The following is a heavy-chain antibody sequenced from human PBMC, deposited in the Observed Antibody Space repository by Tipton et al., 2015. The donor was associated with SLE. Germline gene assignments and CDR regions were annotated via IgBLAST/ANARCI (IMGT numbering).Heavy chain of an antibody. V-gene: IGHV4-4*02. CDR1: GDSISNDNW. J-gene: IGHJ4*02. CDR2: IYQSGST. Sequence: TLSLTCDVFGDSISNDNWWTWVRQPPGKGLEWIGEIYQSGSTNYTPSLKSRLSISVDKSKNQFSLDLSSVTAADTAVYYCARGYYDMWTGYYSFDYWGQGTLVTVSS. D-gene: IGHD3-9*01. CDR3: ARGYYDMWTGYYSFDY.